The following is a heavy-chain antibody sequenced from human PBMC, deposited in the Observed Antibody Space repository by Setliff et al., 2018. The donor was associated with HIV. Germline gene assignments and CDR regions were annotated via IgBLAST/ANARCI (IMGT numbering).Heavy chain of an antibody. D-gene: IGHD5-12*01. CDR3: ARQGGYSGYGFYYYYYHMDV. Sequence: PSETLSLTCAVYGGSFSGYYWSWIRQPPGKGLEWIGSIYYSGSTYYNPSLKSRVTISVDTSKNQFSLKLSSVTAADTAVYYCARQGGYSGYGFYYYYYHMDVWGKGTTVTVSS. J-gene: IGHJ6*03. V-gene: IGHV4-34*01. CDR1: GGSFSGYY. CDR2: IYYSGST.